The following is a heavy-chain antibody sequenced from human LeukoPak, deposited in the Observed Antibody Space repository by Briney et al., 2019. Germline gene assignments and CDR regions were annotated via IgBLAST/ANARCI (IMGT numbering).Heavy chain of an antibody. J-gene: IGHJ4*02. CDR2: IYYSGST. Sequence: PSETLSLTCTVSGASIRSSSYYWGCIRQPPGKGLEWIGSIYYSGSTYYDPSLKSRVTISVYMSKNQFSLKLSSVTAADTAVYYCAKYSSSWLDYWGQGTLVTVSS. V-gene: IGHV4-39*01. CDR3: AKYSSSWLDY. CDR1: GASIRSSSYY. D-gene: IGHD6-13*01.